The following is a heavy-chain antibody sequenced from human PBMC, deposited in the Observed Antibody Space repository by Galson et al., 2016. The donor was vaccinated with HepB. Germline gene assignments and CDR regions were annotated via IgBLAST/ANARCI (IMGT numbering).Heavy chain of an antibody. J-gene: IGHJ3*02. CDR3: GRTIIPSSPAFDI. CDR1: GFTFSSYS. V-gene: IGHV3-21*01. Sequence: SLRLSCAASGFTFSSYSMNWVRQAPGKGLEWVSSISSRSSYIYYADSVKGRFTISRDNAKNSLYLQMNSLRAEDTAVYYCGRTIIPSSPAFDIWGPGTMVTVSS. CDR2: ISSRSSYI. D-gene: IGHD2-2*01.